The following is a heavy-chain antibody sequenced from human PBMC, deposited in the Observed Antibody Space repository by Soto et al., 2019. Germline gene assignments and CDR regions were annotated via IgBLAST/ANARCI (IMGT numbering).Heavy chain of an antibody. J-gene: IGHJ6*02. CDR1: GFRFSSYA. V-gene: IGHV3-30-3*01. CDR3: ARDGHTAEGHYYYGMDF. Sequence: PAGCLRLSCAACGFRFSSYAMHWVRQAPGKGLEWVAVISYDGSNKYYADSVKGRFTISRDNSKNTLYLQMNSLRAEDTAVYYCARDGHTAEGHYYYGMDFWGQGTTVTSP. D-gene: IGHD4-17*01. CDR2: ISYDGSNK.